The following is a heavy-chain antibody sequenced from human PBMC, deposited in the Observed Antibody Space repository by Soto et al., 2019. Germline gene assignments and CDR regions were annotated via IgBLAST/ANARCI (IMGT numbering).Heavy chain of an antibody. CDR1: GLTFSRYA. CDR3: ARKIARLGGY. D-gene: IGHD2-21*01. V-gene: IGHV3-30-3*01. Sequence: GGSPRLSCAASGLTFSRYAMHWFRQASGEGLEWVAVISYDGSNTYYADSVKRRFTSSRDNSKNTLYLQMNSLRAEDTAVYYCARKIARLGGYWGQGSLVPVYS. CDR2: ISYDGSNT. J-gene: IGHJ4*02.